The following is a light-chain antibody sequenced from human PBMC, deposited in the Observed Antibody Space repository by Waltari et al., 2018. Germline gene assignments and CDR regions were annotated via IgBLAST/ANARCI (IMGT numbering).Light chain of an antibody. J-gene: IGKJ2*01. V-gene: IGKV1-12*01. Sequence: DIQMTQSPSSVSASVGDRVTITCRASQGINVWLAWYQQKPGKAPKLLIDSASNLQSGVPSRFSGSGSGTDFTHTISSLQPEDFATYYCQQANSFPRTFGQGTKLEI. CDR2: SAS. CDR1: QGINVW. CDR3: QQANSFPRT.